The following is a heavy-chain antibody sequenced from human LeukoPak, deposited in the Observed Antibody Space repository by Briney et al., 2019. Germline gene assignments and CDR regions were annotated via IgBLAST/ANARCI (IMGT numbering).Heavy chain of an antibody. CDR2: VRTKTHGGAA. Sequence: PGGSLRLSCKGSAVTFGDFAVTWCRQAPGKRLEWVGFVRTKTHGGAAETAASVKGRFNVSRDDSEGIAYLRMTSLRAEDTAMYYCARVNFREYRGYTWFEPWGQGTLVTVSS. CDR3: ARVNFREYRGYTWFEP. V-gene: IGHV3-49*03. D-gene: IGHD2/OR15-2a*01. J-gene: IGHJ5*02. CDR1: AVTFGDFA.